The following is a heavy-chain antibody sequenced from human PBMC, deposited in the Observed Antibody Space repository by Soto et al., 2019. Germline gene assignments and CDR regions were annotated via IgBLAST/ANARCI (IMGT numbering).Heavy chain of an antibody. J-gene: IGHJ4*02. CDR2: SSGGGSNT. V-gene: IGHV3-23*01. D-gene: IGHD4-4*01. Sequence: PGGSLRLSCAASGFPFSSYVMSWVRQAPGKGLEWVSGSSGGGSNTFYADSVKGRFTISRDNSTNTLLLQMNSLGAEDTAVYYCAKDSNKYSSSLRGRYFDYWGQGIGVTVS. CDR1: GFPFSSYV. CDR3: AKDSNKYSSSLRGRYFDY.